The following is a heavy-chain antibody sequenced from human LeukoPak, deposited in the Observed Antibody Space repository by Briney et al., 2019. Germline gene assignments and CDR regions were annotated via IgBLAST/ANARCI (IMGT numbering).Heavy chain of an antibody. Sequence: AASVKVSCKASGYTFTSYDINWVRQATGQGLEWMGWMNPNSGNTGYAQKFQGRVTITRNTSISTAYMELSSLRSEDTAVYYCARTNWGSTSYYYYYMDVWGKGTTVTVSS. D-gene: IGHD7-27*01. J-gene: IGHJ6*03. CDR3: ARTNWGSTSYYYYYMDV. CDR1: GYTFTSYD. CDR2: MNPNSGNT. V-gene: IGHV1-8*03.